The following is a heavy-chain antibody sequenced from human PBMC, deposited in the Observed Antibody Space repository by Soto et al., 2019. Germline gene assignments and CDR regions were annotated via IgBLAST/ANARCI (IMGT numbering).Heavy chain of an antibody. V-gene: IGHV3-33*01. CDR3: ARYRPYGGDGYSDY. CDR1: GFTFSNYG. CDR2: IWYDGSDK. J-gene: IGHJ4*02. Sequence: QVQLVESGGGVVQPGRSLRLSCAASGFTFSNYGMHWVRQPPGKGLEWVAVIWYDGSDKYYADSVKGRFTISRDNSKNKLFLKMNCLRVEDPAVYYWARYRPYGGDGYSDYWGQGTLVTVSS. D-gene: IGHD3-16*01.